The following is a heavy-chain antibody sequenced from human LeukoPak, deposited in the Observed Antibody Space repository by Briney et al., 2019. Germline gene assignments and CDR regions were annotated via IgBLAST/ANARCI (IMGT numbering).Heavy chain of an antibody. CDR1: GFTFSSYS. CDR3: ARVPGSGWSGFDY. D-gene: IGHD6-19*01. CDR2: ISSSSSYI. V-gene: IGHV3-21*01. J-gene: IGHJ4*02. Sequence: PGGSLRLSCAASGFTFSSYSMNWVRQAPGKGLEWVSSISSSSSYIYYADSVKGRFTISRDNPKNSLYLQMNPLRAEDTAVYYCARVPGSGWSGFDYWGQGTLVTVSS.